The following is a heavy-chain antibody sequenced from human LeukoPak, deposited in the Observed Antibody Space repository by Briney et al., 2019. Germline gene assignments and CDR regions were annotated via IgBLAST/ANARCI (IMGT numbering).Heavy chain of an antibody. CDR2: ISYDGSNK. D-gene: IGHD3-10*01. Sequence: HTGGSLRLSCAASGFTFSSYAMHWVRQAPGKGLEWVAVISYDGSNKYYADSVKGRFTISRDNSKNTLYLQMNSLRAEDTAVYYCARDRYYGSGSYYYYGMDVWGQGTTVTVSS. CDR1: GFTFSSYA. J-gene: IGHJ6*02. V-gene: IGHV3-30-3*01. CDR3: ARDRYYGSGSYYYYGMDV.